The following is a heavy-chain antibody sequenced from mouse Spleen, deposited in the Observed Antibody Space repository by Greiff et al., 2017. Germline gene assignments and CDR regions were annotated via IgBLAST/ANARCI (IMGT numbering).Heavy chain of an antibody. CDR1: GYTFSSYW. D-gene: IGHD2-4*01. Sequence: VQLQQSGAELMKPGASVKISCKATGYTFSSYWIEWVKQRPGHGLEWIGEILPGSGSTNYNEKFKGKATFTADTSSNTAYMQLSSLTSEDSAVYYCASRGLRRPFAYWGQGTLVTVSA. V-gene: IGHV1-9*01. CDR3: ASRGLRRPFAY. CDR2: ILPGSGST. J-gene: IGHJ3*01.